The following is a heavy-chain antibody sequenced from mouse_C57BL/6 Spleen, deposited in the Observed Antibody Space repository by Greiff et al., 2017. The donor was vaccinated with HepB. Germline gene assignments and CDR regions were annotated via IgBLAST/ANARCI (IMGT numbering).Heavy chain of an antibody. J-gene: IGHJ4*01. CDR3: TRGGYYAMEY. V-gene: IGHV1-15*01. CDR1: GYTFTDYD. Sequence: VQLQQSGAELVRPGASVTLSCKASGYTFTDYDMHWVKQTPVHGLEWIGAIDPETGGTAYNQKFKGKAILTADKSSSTAYMELRSLTSVDSAVYYCTRGGYYAMEYWGQGTPVTVSS. CDR2: IDPETGGT.